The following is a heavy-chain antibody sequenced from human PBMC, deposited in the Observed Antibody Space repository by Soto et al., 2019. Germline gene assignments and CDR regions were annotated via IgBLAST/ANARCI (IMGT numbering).Heavy chain of an antibody. J-gene: IGHJ4*02. CDR2: ISGYNGNT. V-gene: IGHV1-18*01. CDR1: GYTFTSYG. D-gene: IGHD3-3*01. CDR3: ARRGLLEWLSHHDY. Sequence: QVQLVQSGAEVKKPGASVKVSCKASGYTFTSYGISWVRQAPGQGLEWMGWISGYNGNTNYAQKLQGRVTMTTDTSKSTAYMDQRSLRSDDTAVYYCARRGLLEWLSHHDYWGQGTLVTVSS.